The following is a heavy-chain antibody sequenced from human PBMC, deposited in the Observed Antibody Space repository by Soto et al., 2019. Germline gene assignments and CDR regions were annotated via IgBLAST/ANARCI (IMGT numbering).Heavy chain of an antibody. V-gene: IGHV1-69*08. Sequence: QVQLVQSGAEVKKPGSSVKVSCKASGGTFSSYTISWVRQAPGQGLEWMGRIIPILGIANYAQKFQGRVTITADKSTSTAYMELSSLRSEDTAVYYCARDRWLLWFGELLNYYYYGMDVWGQGTTFTVSS. CDR2: IIPILGIA. J-gene: IGHJ6*02. CDR1: GGTFSSYT. D-gene: IGHD3-10*01. CDR3: ARDRWLLWFGELLNYYYYGMDV.